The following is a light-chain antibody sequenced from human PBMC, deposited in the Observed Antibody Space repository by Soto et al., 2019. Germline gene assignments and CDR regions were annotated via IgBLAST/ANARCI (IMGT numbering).Light chain of an antibody. CDR3: SSYTTSSTLV. J-gene: IGLJ2*01. CDR1: SSDVGSYNL. Sequence: QSALTQPASVSGSPGQSITISCTGTSSDVGSYNLVSWYQQHPGKAPKLMIYEGSERPSGVSNRFSGPKSGNTASLTISGLQAEDEADYYCSSYTTSSTLVFGGGTKLTVL. CDR2: EGS. V-gene: IGLV2-23*01.